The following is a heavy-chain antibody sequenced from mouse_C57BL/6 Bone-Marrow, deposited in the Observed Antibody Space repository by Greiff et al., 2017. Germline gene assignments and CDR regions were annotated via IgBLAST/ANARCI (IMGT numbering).Heavy chain of an antibody. J-gene: IGHJ1*03. CDR3: ARPLYGNYWYFDV. CDR1: GFTFSDYY. Sequence: EVKLVESGGGLVQPGGSLKLSCAASGFTFSDYYMYWVRQTPEKRLEWVAYISNGGGSTYYPATVKGRFTISRDNAKNTLYLQMSRLKSEDTAMYYCARPLYGNYWYFDVWGTGTTVTVSS. D-gene: IGHD2-1*01. CDR2: ISNGGGST. V-gene: IGHV5-12*01.